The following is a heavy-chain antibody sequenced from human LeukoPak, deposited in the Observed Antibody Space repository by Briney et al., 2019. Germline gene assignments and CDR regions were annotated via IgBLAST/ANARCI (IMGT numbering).Heavy chain of an antibody. CDR2: ISSSSSYI. D-gene: IGHD6-19*01. Sequence: GGSLRLSCAASGFTFSSYAMSWVRQAPGKGLEWVSSISSSSSYIYYADSVKGRFTISRDNAKNSLYLQMNSLRAEDTAVYYCARASRSGYSSGWYRVDFDYWGQGTLVTVSS. CDR1: GFTFSSYA. CDR3: ARASRSGYSSGWYRVDFDY. V-gene: IGHV3-21*01. J-gene: IGHJ4*02.